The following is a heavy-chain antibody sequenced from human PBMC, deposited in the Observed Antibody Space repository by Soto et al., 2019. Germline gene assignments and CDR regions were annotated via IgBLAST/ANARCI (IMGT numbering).Heavy chain of an antibody. CDR3: ARETYDILTVKRYYFDY. D-gene: IGHD3-9*01. Sequence: QVQLVQSGAEVKKPGSSVKVSCKASGGTFSSYAISWVRQAPGQGLEWMGGIIPIFGTANYAQKFQGRVTITADESTSTAYMELSSLRSEDTAVYYCARETYDILTVKRYYFDYWGQGTLVTVSS. J-gene: IGHJ4*02. CDR1: GGTFSSYA. V-gene: IGHV1-69*01. CDR2: IIPIFGTA.